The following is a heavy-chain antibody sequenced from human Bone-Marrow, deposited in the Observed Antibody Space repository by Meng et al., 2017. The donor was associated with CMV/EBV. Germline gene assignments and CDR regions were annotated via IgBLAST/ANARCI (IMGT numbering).Heavy chain of an antibody. J-gene: IGHJ6*01. V-gene: IGHV3-48*04. CDR2: ISSSSSTI. CDR3: ARALDILTGYFPYYYYYGMDV. CDR1: GFTFSSYS. Sequence: GESLKISCAASGFTFSSYSMNWVRQAPGKGLEWVSYISSSSSTIYYADSVKGRFTISRDNAKNSLYLQMNSLRAEDTAVYYCARALDILTGYFPYYYYYGMDVWGQGTTVTGSS. D-gene: IGHD3-9*01.